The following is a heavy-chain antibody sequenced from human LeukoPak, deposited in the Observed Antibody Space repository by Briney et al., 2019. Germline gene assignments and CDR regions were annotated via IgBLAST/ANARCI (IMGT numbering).Heavy chain of an antibody. J-gene: IGHJ4*02. D-gene: IGHD5-12*01. V-gene: IGHV4-30-2*01. Sequence: SETLSLTCTVSGGSISSGGHSWSWIRQPPGKGLEWIGYIYHSGSGSTYYNPSLKSRVTISIDKSKNQFSLKLNSVTAADTAVYYCARGTITSDNWGQGTLVTVSS. CDR3: ARGTITSDN. CDR2: IYHSGSGST. CDR1: GGSISSGGHS.